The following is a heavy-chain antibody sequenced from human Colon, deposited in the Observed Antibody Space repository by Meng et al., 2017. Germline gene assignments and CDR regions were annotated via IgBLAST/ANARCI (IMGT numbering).Heavy chain of an antibody. Sequence: GESLKISCAASGFTFSTYWMSWVRLAPGKGLEWVATIKPDGSERDYVDSGKGRLTMSRDNAKNSLYLQMNSLRAKDTAVYYCPRGGSYYGDYWGQGTLVTVSS. V-gene: IGHV3-7*01. J-gene: IGHJ4*02. CDR1: GFTFSTYW. CDR2: IKPDGSER. CDR3: PRGGSYYGDY. D-gene: IGHD1-26*01.